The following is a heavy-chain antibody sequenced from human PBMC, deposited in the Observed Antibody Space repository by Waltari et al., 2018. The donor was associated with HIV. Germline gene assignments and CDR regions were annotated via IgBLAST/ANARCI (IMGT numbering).Heavy chain of an antibody. D-gene: IGHD3-22*01. CDR1: GGPISSSSYY. CDR2: IYYSGST. Sequence: QLQLQESGPGLVKPSETLSLTCPVSGGPISSSSYYWGWIRPPPGKGLEWIGSIYYSGSTYYNPSLKSRVTISVDTSKNQFSLKLSSVTAADTAVYYCARHSLTYYYDSSGYSVAFDYWGQGTLVTVSS. CDR3: ARHSLTYYYDSSGYSVAFDY. V-gene: IGHV4-39*01. J-gene: IGHJ4*02.